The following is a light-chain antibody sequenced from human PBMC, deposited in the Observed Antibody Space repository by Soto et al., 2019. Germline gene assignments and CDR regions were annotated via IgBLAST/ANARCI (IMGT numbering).Light chain of an antibody. CDR3: HQSYSTPLI. J-gene: IGKJ4*01. Sequence: IQLTQSPSSLPTSVRDIVTITCRASQSLRSYCNWYQHKPEKTPNLLIYAASSLQSVVPSRVSSSGSVTDFTLTITSLQHEAFATYYCHQSYSTPLIFGGGTKVAIQ. CDR1: QSLRSY. CDR2: AAS. V-gene: IGKV1-39*01.